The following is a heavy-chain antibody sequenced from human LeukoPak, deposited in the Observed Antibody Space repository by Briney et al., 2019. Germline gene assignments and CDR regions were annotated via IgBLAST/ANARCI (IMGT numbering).Heavy chain of an antibody. D-gene: IGHD3/OR15-3a*01. Sequence: SETLSLTCTVSGASIKNYYFSWIRQAPGKGLQWIGNVYYTGSINYNPSLKSRVTISVDTSKNQISLKLTSVTAADTAMYHCARVSLGTGAYFFDYWGQGTLVTVSS. CDR2: VYYTGSI. V-gene: IGHV4-59*01. CDR1: GASIKNYY. J-gene: IGHJ4*02. CDR3: ARVSLGTGAYFFDY.